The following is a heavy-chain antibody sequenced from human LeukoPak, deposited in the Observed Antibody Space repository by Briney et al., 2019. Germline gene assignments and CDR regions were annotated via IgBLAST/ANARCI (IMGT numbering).Heavy chain of an antibody. V-gene: IGHV1-8*02. Sequence: ASVKVSCKASGYTFTGYYMHWVRQAPGQGLEWMGWMNPNSGNTGYAQKFQGRVTMTRNTSISTAYMELSSLRSEDTAVYYCARVLSPVFPSLYYYDSSGYRDWGQGTLVTVSS. D-gene: IGHD3-22*01. CDR3: ARVLSPVFPSLYYYDSSGYRD. CDR2: MNPNSGNT. CDR1: GYTFTGYY. J-gene: IGHJ4*02.